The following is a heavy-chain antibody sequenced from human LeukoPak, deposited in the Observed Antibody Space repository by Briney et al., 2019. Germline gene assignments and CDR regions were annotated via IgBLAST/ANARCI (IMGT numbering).Heavy chain of an antibody. V-gene: IGHV3-53*01. CDR3: TTDVYGDGAFDY. J-gene: IGHJ4*02. CDR2: IYSGGST. Sequence: GGSLRLSCAASGFTFSSYSMNWVRQAPGKGLEWVSVIYSGGSTYYADSVKGRFTISRDNSKNTLYLQMNSLKTEDTAVYYCTTDVYGDGAFDYWGQGTLVTVSS. CDR1: GFTFSSYS. D-gene: IGHD5/OR15-5a*01.